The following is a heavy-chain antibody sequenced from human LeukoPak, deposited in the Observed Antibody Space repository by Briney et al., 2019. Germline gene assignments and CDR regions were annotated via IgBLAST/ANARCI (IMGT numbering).Heavy chain of an antibody. CDR3: TTGITMVRGVIHLIDY. J-gene: IGHJ4*02. Sequence: PGGSLRLSCAASGFTFSNAWMSWVRRAPGKGLEWVGRIKSKTDGGTTDYAAHGKGTFTIARDKTKNTLYRQMNRQKTEDTAVYYCTTGITMVRGVIHLIDYWGQGTLVTVSS. CDR1: GFTFSNAW. D-gene: IGHD3-10*01. CDR2: IKSKTDGGTT. V-gene: IGHV3-15*01.